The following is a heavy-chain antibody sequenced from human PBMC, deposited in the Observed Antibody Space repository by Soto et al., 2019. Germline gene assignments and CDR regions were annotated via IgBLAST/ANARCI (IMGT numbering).Heavy chain of an antibody. D-gene: IGHD1-1*01. J-gene: IGHJ4*02. CDR2: ISAHNGNT. CDR1: GYAFTTYG. Sequence: QVHLVQSGAEVKKPGASVKVSCKGSGYAFTTYGITWVRQAPGQGLEWMGWISAHNGNTNYAQKLQGRVTVTRDTSTSTAYMELRSLRSDDTAAYYCARGGYGDYWGQGALVTVSS. V-gene: IGHV1-18*01. CDR3: ARGGYGDY.